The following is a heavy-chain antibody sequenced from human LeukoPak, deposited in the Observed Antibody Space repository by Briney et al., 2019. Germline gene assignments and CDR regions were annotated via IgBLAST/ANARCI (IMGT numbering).Heavy chain of an antibody. CDR2: INTKTGNP. Sequence: ASVKVSCKASGYTFSNYDMNWVRQAPGQGLEWMGWINTKTGNPTYAQGFTGRFVFSLDTSVSTTYLQISSLKADDTAVYYCARDQRHCGGDCYDAFDIWGQGTMVTVSS. CDR3: ARDQRHCGGDCYDAFDI. D-gene: IGHD2-21*02. J-gene: IGHJ3*02. CDR1: GYTFSNYD. V-gene: IGHV7-4-1*02.